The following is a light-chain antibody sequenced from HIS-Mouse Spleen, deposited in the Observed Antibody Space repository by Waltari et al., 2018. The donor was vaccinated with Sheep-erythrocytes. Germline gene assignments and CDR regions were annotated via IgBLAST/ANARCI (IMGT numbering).Light chain of an antibody. V-gene: IGKV1-27*01. CDR3: QQYDNLLALT. CDR1: QGISSY. Sequence: DIQLTQSPSSLSASVGDRVTITFRVSQGISSYLNWYRQKPGKVPKLLIYSASNLQSGVPSRFSGSGSGTDFTLTISSLQPEDIATYYCQQYDNLLALTFGGGTKVEIK. J-gene: IGKJ4*01. CDR2: SAS.